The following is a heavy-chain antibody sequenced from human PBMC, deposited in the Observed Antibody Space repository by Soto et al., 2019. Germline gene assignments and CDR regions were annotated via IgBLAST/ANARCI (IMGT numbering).Heavy chain of an antibody. CDR3: ACEAPGYRYAY. J-gene: IGHJ4*02. CDR2: IWYDGSNK. V-gene: IGHV3-33*01. CDR1: GFTFSSYG. D-gene: IGHD2-15*01. Sequence: PGGALRLSCAASGFTFSSYGMHWVRQAPGKGLEWVAVIWYDGSNKYYADSVKGRFTISRDNSKNTLYLQMNSLRAEDTAVDYCACEAPGYRYAYSGQRTLDPGSS.